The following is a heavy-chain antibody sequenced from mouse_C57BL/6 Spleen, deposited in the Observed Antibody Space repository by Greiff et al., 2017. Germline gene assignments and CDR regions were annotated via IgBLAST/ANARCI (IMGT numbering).Heavy chain of an antibody. D-gene: IGHD4-1*02. Sequence: EVHLVESGGGLVKPGGSLKLSCAASGFTFSDYGMHWVRQAPEKGLAWVAYISSGSSTIYYADTVKGRFTISRDNAKNTLFLQMTSLRSEDTAMYYCARANCDLAWFAYWGQGTLVTVSA. V-gene: IGHV5-17*01. J-gene: IGHJ3*01. CDR1: GFTFSDYG. CDR3: ARANCDLAWFAY. CDR2: ISSGSSTI.